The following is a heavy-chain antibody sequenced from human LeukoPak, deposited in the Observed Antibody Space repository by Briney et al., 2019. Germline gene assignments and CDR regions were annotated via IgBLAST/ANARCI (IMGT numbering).Heavy chain of an antibody. CDR2: ISGSGGST. CDR3: AKRGVRGSYYYYMDV. J-gene: IGHJ6*03. V-gene: IGHV3-23*01. Sequence: GGSLRLSCAASVFTFSSYAMSWVRQAPGKGLEWVSAISGSGGSTYYADSVKGRFTISRDNSKNTLYLQMNSLRAEDTAVYYCAKRGVRGSYYYYMDVWGKGTTVTVSS. CDR1: VFTFSSYA. D-gene: IGHD3-10*01.